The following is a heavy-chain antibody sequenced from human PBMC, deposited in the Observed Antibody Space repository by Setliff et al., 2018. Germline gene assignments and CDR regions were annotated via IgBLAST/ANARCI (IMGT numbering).Heavy chain of an antibody. J-gene: IGHJ4*02. Sequence: SETLSLTCAVYGGSFSTYYWIWIRQPPGKGLEWIGEINHSGSTNYNPSLKSRVSISVDTSNNQFSLKLSSVTAADTAVYYCARLWISYESNTYFYPKYFDFWGQGTLVTVSS. V-gene: IGHV4-34*01. CDR3: ARLWISYESNTYFYPKYFDF. CDR2: INHSGST. D-gene: IGHD3-22*01. CDR1: GGSFSTYY.